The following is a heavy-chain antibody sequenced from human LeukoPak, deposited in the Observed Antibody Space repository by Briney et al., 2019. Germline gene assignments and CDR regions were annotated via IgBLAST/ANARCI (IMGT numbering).Heavy chain of an antibody. CDR2: IYYSGST. J-gene: IGHJ5*02. CDR3: ARVRYEVTIFGVVINPHWFDP. D-gene: IGHD3-3*01. CDR1: GGSISSSNFY. Sequence: PSETLSLTCTVSGGSISSSNFYWGWIRQPPGKGLEWIGSIYYSGSTYYNPSLKSRVTISVDTSKNQFSLKLSSVTAADTAVYYCARVRYEVTIFGVVINPHWFDPWGQGTLVTVSS. V-gene: IGHV4-39*07.